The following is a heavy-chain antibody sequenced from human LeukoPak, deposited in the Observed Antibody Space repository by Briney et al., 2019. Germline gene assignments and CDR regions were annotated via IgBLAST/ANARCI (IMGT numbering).Heavy chain of an antibody. CDR1: GYTFTGYY. Sequence: ASVKVSCKASGYTFTGYYMHWARQAPGQGLEWMGWINPNSGGTNYAQKFQGRVTMTRDTSISTAYMELSRLRSDDTAVYYCARAYYDSSGYLLDYWGQGTLVTVSS. CDR3: ARAYYDSSGYLLDY. D-gene: IGHD3-22*01. CDR2: INPNSGGT. J-gene: IGHJ4*02. V-gene: IGHV1-2*02.